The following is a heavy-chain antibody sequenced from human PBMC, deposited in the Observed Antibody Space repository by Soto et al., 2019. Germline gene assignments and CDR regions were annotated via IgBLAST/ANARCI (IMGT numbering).Heavy chain of an antibody. Sequence: QVQLVESGGGVVQPGRSLRLSCAASGFTFSSYGMHWVRQAPGKGLEWVAVIWYDGSNKYYADSVKGRFTISRDNSKNTLYLQMNSLRAEDTAVYYCARDPSEIVVVVAALPMVYGMDVWGQGTTVTVSS. V-gene: IGHV3-33*01. D-gene: IGHD2-15*01. CDR3: ARDPSEIVVVVAALPMVYGMDV. CDR1: GFTFSSYG. J-gene: IGHJ6*02. CDR2: IWYDGSNK.